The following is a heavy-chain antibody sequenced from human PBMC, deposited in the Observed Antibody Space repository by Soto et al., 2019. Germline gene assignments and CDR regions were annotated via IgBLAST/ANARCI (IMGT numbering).Heavy chain of an antibody. CDR3: AKPLQVY. Sequence: EVQLLESGGGLVQPGGSLRLSCAASGFTFSSYAMTWVRQAPGKGLEYVSTLSGSGVNAYYADSVKGRFTISRDNFKNTLYLQMNSLRVEDTAIYYCAKPLQVYWGQGTQVTVSS. J-gene: IGHJ4*02. CDR2: LSGSGVNA. V-gene: IGHV3-23*01. CDR1: GFTFSSYA.